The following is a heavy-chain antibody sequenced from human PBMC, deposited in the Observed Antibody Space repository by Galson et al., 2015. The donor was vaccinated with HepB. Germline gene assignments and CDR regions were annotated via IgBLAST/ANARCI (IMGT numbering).Heavy chain of an antibody. CDR3: ARDGLLWFGELFSSAFDI. CDR2: INAGNGNT. Sequence: SCKASGYTFTSYAMHWVRQAPGQRLEWMGWINAGNGNTKYSQKFQGRVTITRDTSASTAYMELSSLRSEDTAVYYCARDGLLWFGELFSSAFDIWGQGTMVTVSS. D-gene: IGHD3-10*01. J-gene: IGHJ3*02. V-gene: IGHV1-3*01. CDR1: GYTFTSYA.